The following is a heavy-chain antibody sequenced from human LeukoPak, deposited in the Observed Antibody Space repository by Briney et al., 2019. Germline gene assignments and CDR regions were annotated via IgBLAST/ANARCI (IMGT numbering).Heavy chain of an antibody. CDR3: ARDALGYCSGGSCYSLGY. CDR2: ISYDGSNK. CDR1: GFTFSSYG. J-gene: IGHJ4*02. Sequence: GRSLRLSCAASGFTFSSYGMHWVRQAPGKGLEWVAVISYDGSNKYYADSVKGRFTISRDNSKNTLYLQMNSLRAEDTAVYYCARDALGYCSGGSCYSLGYWGQGTLVTVSS. V-gene: IGHV3-30*03. D-gene: IGHD2-15*01.